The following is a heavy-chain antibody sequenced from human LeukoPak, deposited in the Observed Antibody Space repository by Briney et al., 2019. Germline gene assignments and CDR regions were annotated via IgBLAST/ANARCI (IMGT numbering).Heavy chain of an antibody. J-gene: IGHJ4*02. V-gene: IGHV4-39*01. D-gene: IGHD2-21*01. Sequence: SETLSLTCTVSGGSISSYYWSWIRQPPGKGLEWIGSVYYSGSTYYNPSLKSRVTISVDTSKNQFSLKLSSVTAADTAVYYCARLWWGYGDYWGQGTLVTVSS. CDR3: ARLWWGYGDY. CDR2: VYYSGST. CDR1: GGSISSYY.